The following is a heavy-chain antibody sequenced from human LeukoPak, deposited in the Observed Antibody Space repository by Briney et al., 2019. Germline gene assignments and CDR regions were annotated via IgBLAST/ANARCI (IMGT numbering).Heavy chain of an antibody. D-gene: IGHD3-22*01. V-gene: IGHV3-11*03. CDR3: ARSRYDSSGYWDAFDI. CDR1: GFTFSDSY. Sequence: GGSLRLSCAASGFTFSDSYMSWIRQTPGKGLEWLSYISSSSSDTNYADSVKGRFTISRDNAKNSLYLQMNSLRAEDTAVYYCARSRYDSSGYWDAFDIWGQGTMVTVSS. CDR2: ISSSSSDT. J-gene: IGHJ3*02.